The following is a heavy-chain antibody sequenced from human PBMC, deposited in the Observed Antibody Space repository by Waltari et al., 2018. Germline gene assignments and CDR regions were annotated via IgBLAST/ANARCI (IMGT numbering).Heavy chain of an antibody. CDR1: GGTFSSYA. CDR2: IIPSFGTA. Sequence: QVQLVQSGAEVKKPGSSVKVSCKASGGTFSSYAISWVRQAPGQGLEWMGGIIPSFGTANYVQKFQGRVTITTDESTSTAYMELSSLRSEDTAVYYCARALSIAAAGTDAFDIWGQGTMVTVSS. J-gene: IGHJ3*02. CDR3: ARALSIAAAGTDAFDI. D-gene: IGHD6-13*01. V-gene: IGHV1-69*05.